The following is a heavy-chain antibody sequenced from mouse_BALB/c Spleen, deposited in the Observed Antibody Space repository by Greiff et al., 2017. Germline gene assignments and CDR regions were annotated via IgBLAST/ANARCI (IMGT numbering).Heavy chain of an antibody. Sequence: QVQLQQSGAELVKPGASVKLSCKASGYTFTSYYMYWVKQRPGQGLEWIGEINPSNGGTNFNEKFKSKATLTVDKSSSTAYMQLSSLTSEDSAVYYCTREGDYDEGGFDYWGQGTTLTVSS. CDR1: GYTFTSYY. D-gene: IGHD2-4*01. V-gene: IGHV1S81*02. CDR3: TREGDYDEGGFDY. J-gene: IGHJ2*01. CDR2: INPSNGGT.